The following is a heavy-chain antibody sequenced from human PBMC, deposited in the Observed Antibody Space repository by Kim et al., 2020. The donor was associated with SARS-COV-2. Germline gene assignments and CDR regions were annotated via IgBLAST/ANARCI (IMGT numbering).Heavy chain of an antibody. V-gene: IGHV3-21*01. CDR2: ISGSSTYI. Sequence: GGSLRLSCAASGFTFIGNTMSWVRQAPGEGLEWVSSISGSSTYIYYADSVKGRFTISRDNAKNSLSLQMSSLRAEDTAVYYCARGRSTSSFSLDYWGQGALVTVSS. D-gene: IGHD2-2*01. CDR3: ARGRSTSSFSLDY. CDR1: GFTFIGNT. J-gene: IGHJ4*02.